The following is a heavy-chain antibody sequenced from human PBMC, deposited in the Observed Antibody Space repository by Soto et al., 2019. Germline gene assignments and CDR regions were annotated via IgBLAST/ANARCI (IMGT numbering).Heavy chain of an antibody. Sequence: QVQLQESGPGLVKPSGTLSLTCTVSGASISSTSSGDWWSWVRQPPGKGLEWIGEIHHSGSTNYNPPLKSRVTMSVDKSKNQFSLRLSSVTAADTAVYYCAKMVGATLVDHWGQGTLVTVSS. CDR1: GASISSTSSGDW. D-gene: IGHD1-26*01. CDR2: IHHSGST. J-gene: IGHJ4*02. V-gene: IGHV4-4*02. CDR3: AKMVGATLVDH.